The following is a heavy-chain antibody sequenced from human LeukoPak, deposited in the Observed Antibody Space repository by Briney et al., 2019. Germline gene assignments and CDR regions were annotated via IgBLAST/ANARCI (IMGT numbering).Heavy chain of an antibody. J-gene: IGHJ6*02. V-gene: IGHV1-2*02. CDR3: ARDPTYSSGWGDYYYYGMDV. CDR1: GYTFTGYY. CDR2: INPNSGGT. D-gene: IGHD6-19*01. Sequence: ASVKVSCKASGYTFTGYYIHWVRQAPGQGLEWMGWINPNSGGTNYAKKLQGRVTMTRDTSISTAYMELSRLRSDDTAVYYCARDPTYSSGWGDYYYYGMDVWGQGTTVTVSS.